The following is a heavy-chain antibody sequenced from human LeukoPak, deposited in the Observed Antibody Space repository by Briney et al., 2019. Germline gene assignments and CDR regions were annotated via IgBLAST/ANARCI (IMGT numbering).Heavy chain of an antibody. J-gene: IGHJ5*02. CDR3: AISSGWRRWFGP. D-gene: IGHD6-19*01. Sequence: SETLSLTCAVYGGSFSGYYWSWIRQPPGKGLEWIGEINHSGSTNYNPSLKSRVTISVDTSKNQFSLKLSSVTAADTAVYYCAISSGWRRWFGPWGQGTLVTVSS. V-gene: IGHV4-34*01. CDR1: GGSFSGYY. CDR2: INHSGST.